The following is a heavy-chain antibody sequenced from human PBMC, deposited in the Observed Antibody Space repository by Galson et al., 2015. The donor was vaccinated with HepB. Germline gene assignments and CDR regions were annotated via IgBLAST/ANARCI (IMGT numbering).Heavy chain of an antibody. CDR3: ARGKYCGDECYAGAEYIQL. CDR1: GFLFSPYS. J-gene: IGHJ1*01. V-gene: IGHV3-48*01. Sequence: SLRLSCAASGFLFSPYSFNWVRQAPGKGLEWISYISSGSSIMYYADSVKGRFTISRDNAKNSVYLQMSSLRAEDTAVYFCARGKYCGDECYAGAEYIQLWGQGTLVTVSS. CDR2: ISSGSSIM. D-gene: IGHD2-21*01.